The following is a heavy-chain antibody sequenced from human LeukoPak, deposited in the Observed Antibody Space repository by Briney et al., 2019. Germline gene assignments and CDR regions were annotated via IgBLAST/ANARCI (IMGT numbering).Heavy chain of an antibody. J-gene: IGHJ5*02. CDR3: ARDPSYGRQWLGNWFDP. CDR2: IIPIFGTA. D-gene: IGHD6-19*01. CDR1: GGTFSSYA. V-gene: IGHV1-69*05. Sequence: PVKVSCKASGGTFSSYAISWVRQAPGQGLEWVGRIIPIFGTANYAQKFQGRVTITTDESTSTAYMELSSLRSEDTAVYYCARDPSYGRQWLGNWFDPWGQGTLVTVSS.